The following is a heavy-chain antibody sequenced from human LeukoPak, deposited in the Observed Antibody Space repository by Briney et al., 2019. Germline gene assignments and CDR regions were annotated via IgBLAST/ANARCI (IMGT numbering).Heavy chain of an antibody. CDR1: GFTFSSYS. V-gene: IGHV3-21*01. J-gene: IGHJ3*02. Sequence: GGSLRLSCAASGFTFSSYSMNWVRQAPGKGLGWVSSISSSSSYIYYADSVKGRFTISRDNAKNSLYLQMNSLRAEDTAVYYCARVDNWNDGWAFDIWGQGTMVTVSS. CDR2: ISSSSSYI. CDR3: ARVDNWNDGWAFDI. D-gene: IGHD1-20*01.